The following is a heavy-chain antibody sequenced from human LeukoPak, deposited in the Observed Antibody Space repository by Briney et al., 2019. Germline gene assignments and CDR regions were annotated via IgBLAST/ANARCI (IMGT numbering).Heavy chain of an antibody. CDR3: ARGSEYRYGFAYYGMDV. D-gene: IGHD5-18*01. Sequence: SETLSLTCTVSGASISSSSYYWGCIRQPPGKGLEWLGSMSYSGSTYYNPSLKSRVAMSVDTSKNQFSLNLTSVTAADTAVYYCARGSEYRYGFAYYGMDVWGQGTTVTVSS. CDR1: GASISSSSYY. CDR2: MSYSGST. J-gene: IGHJ6*02. V-gene: IGHV4-39*01.